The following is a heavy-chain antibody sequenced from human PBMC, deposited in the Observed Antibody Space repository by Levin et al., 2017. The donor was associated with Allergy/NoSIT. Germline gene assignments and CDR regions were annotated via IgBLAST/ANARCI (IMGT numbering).Heavy chain of an antibody. J-gene: IGHJ4*02. Sequence: ETLSLTCAASDFTVSSNYMSWVRQAPGKGLEWVSVVYSGGSTYYADSVKGRFTVSRDNSKNTLYLQMNGLRAEDTAVYFCARARKGGYNSDYYDYYFDYWGQGTLVTVSS. D-gene: IGHD6-19*01. V-gene: IGHV3-53*01. CDR3: ARARKGGYNSDYYDYYFDY. CDR1: DFTVSSNY. CDR2: VYSGGST.